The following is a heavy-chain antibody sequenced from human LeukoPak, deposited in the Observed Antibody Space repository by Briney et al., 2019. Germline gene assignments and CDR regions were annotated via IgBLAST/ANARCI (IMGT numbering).Heavy chain of an antibody. CDR1: GFTFSTYA. Sequence: GGSLRLSCAASGFTFSTYAMSWVRQAPGKGLEWVSAISSNGVNTYYADSVKGRFTISRDNSKNTLYLQMNTLMNSLRAEDTAVYYCAKNGGDILPGKHHGCYFDFWGVGTLLIVSS. CDR2: ISSNGVNT. CDR3: AKNGGDILPGKHHGCYFDF. V-gene: IGHV3-23*01. J-gene: IGHJ2*01. D-gene: IGHD3-9*01.